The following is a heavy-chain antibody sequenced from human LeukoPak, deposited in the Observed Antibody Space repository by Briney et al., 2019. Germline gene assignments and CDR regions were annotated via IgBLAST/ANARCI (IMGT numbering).Heavy chain of an antibody. V-gene: IGHV3-30*02. CDR2: IRYDGSHK. D-gene: IGHD6-19*01. J-gene: IGHJ4*02. CDR3: VKDGIAVAEPDY. Sequence: PGGSLRLSCAASGFTFTNYGMHWVRQAPGKGLEWVAYIRYDGSHKYYADSVKGRFTISRDDSKNTLYLQMNSLRAEDTAVYYCVKDGIAVAEPDYWGQGTLVTVSS. CDR1: GFTFTNYG.